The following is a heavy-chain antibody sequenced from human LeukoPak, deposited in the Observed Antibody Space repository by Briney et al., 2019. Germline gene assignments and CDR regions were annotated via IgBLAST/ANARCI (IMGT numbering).Heavy chain of an antibody. CDR2: ISGSGRNT. CDR1: GFTFSNYA. D-gene: IGHD2/OR15-2a*01. Sequence: GGSLRLSCAVSGFTFSNYAMTWVRQAPGKGLEWVSVISGSGRNTDYADSVKGRFTISRDNSKNTLSLQMSSLRAEDTAVYYCAKAAPFFLEYWGQGALVTVSP. V-gene: IGHV3-23*01. J-gene: IGHJ4*02. CDR3: AKAAPFFLEY.